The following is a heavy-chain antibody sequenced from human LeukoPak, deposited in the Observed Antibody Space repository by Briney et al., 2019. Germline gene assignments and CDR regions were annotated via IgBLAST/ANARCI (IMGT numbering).Heavy chain of an antibody. V-gene: IGHV5-51*01. D-gene: IGHD4-17*01. J-gene: IGHJ4*02. CDR3: ARPAYGDLGYFDY. Sequence: GESLQISCKGSGYSFTSYWIGWVRQMPGKGLEWMGVIYPGDSDTRYSPSFQGQVTISADKTSTAYLQWSSLEASDTAMFYCARPAYGDLGYFDYWGQGTLVTVSS. CDR1: GYSFTSYW. CDR2: IYPGDSDT.